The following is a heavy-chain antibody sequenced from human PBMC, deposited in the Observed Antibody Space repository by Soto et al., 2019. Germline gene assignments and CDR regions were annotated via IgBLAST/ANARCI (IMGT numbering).Heavy chain of an antibody. D-gene: IGHD3-16*02. CDR3: ARVGYAYVWGSYRPANWFDP. CDR1: GYTFTSYG. V-gene: IGHV1-18*04. Sequence: ASVKVSCKASGYTFTSYGISWVRQAPGQGLEWMGWISAYNGNTNYAQKLQGRVTMTTDTSTSTAYMELRSLRSDDTAVYYCARVGYAYVWGSYRPANWFDPWGQGTLVTVSS. J-gene: IGHJ5*02. CDR2: ISAYNGNT.